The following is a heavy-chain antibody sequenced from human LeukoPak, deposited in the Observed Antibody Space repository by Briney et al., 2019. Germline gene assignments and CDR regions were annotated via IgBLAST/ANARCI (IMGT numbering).Heavy chain of an antibody. D-gene: IGHD3-10*01. J-gene: IGHJ6*02. CDR2: ISGSGGST. V-gene: IGHV3-23*01. CDR1: GFTFSSYA. Sequence: GGSLRLSCAASGFTFSSYAMSWVRQAPGKGLEWVSAISGSGGSTYYADSVKGRFTISRDNSKNTLYLQMNSLRAEDTAVYYCAREIGLYYYGSGSYDGYGMDVWGQGTTVAVSS. CDR3: AREIGLYYYGSGSYDGYGMDV.